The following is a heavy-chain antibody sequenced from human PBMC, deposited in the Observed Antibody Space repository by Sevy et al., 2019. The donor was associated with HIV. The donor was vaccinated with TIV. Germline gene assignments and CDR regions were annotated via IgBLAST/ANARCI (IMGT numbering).Heavy chain of an antibody. J-gene: IGHJ4*02. CDR2: INEDGSRL. CDR3: ARDRAYSALDY. V-gene: IGHV3-7*01. D-gene: IGHD5-18*01. CDR1: GFTFSDSW. Sequence: GGSLRLSCVASGFTFSDSWMTWVRQAPGKGLERIAFINEDGSRLGYVDSVRGRFTISRENTKNHLYLQMNSLRAEDTAVYFCARDRAYSALDYWGQGTLVTVSS.